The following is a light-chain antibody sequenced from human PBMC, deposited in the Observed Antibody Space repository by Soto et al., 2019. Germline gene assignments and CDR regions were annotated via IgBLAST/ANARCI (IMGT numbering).Light chain of an antibody. CDR3: NSFTSSSLYV. J-gene: IGLJ1*01. CDR2: DVS. CDR1: SSDVGGYNY. V-gene: IGLV2-14*01. Sequence: QSALTQPASVSGSPGQSITISCTGTSSDVGGYNYVSWYQQHPGKVPKLMIYDVSDRPSGVSNRFSGSRSGNTASLTISGLQAEDEADYYCNSFTSSSLYVFGTGTKLTVL.